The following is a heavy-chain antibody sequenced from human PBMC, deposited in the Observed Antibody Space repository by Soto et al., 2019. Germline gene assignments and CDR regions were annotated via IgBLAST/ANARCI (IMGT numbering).Heavy chain of an antibody. CDR1: GGSISSYY. Sequence: SETLSLTCTVSGGSISSYYWSWIRQPPGKGLEWIGYIYYSGSTNYNPSLKSRVTISVDTSKNQFSLKLSSVTAADTAVYYCARDGGYCISTSCYAGLGYYYYGMDVWGQGTTVTVSS. V-gene: IGHV4-59*01. D-gene: IGHD2-2*01. CDR2: IYYSGST. J-gene: IGHJ6*02. CDR3: ARDGGYCISTSCYAGLGYYYYGMDV.